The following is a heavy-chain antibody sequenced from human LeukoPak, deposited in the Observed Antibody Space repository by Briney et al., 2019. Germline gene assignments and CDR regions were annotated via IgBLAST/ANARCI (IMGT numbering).Heavy chain of an antibody. D-gene: IGHD6-13*01. CDR3: ARVYYISSYDYGYFYL. CDR1: GGSIRNYY. CDR2: IFYSGST. Sequence: SETLSLTCTVSGGSIRNYYWSWIRQPPGKGLEWIGYIFYSGSTNYNPSLKSRVTISVDTSKNQFSLKLRSVTAADTSVYYCARVYYISSYDYGYFYLWGRGTLVTVSS. J-gene: IGHJ2*01. V-gene: IGHV4-59*01.